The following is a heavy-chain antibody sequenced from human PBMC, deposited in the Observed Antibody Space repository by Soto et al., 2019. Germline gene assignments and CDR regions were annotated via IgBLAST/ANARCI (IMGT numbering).Heavy chain of an antibody. CDR1: GFTFSSLG. CDR3: ARDSRYYDFWSGYYDNWFDP. V-gene: IGHV3-33*01. J-gene: IGHJ5*02. D-gene: IGHD3-3*01. Sequence: PGGSLRLSCAASGFTFSSLGMHWVRQAPGKGLEWVAVIWYDGSNKHYADSVKGRFTISRDNSKNTLYRQMNSLGAEDTAVYYCARDSRYYDFWSGYYDNWFDPWGQGTLVTVS. CDR2: IWYDGSNK.